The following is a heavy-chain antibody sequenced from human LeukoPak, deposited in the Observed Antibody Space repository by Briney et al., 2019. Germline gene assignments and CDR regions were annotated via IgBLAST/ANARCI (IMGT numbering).Heavy chain of an antibody. D-gene: IGHD5/OR15-5a*01. J-gene: IGHJ6*04. CDR1: GASISSYY. CDR3: ARVSGRTYYYGMDV. Sequence: SETQSLTCTVSGASISSYYWSWIRQPPGKGLEWIGYIYYSGSTNYNPSLKSRVTISVDTSKNQFSLKLSSVTAADTAVYYCARVSGRTYYYGMDVWGKGTTVTVSS. CDR2: IYYSGST. V-gene: IGHV4-59*01.